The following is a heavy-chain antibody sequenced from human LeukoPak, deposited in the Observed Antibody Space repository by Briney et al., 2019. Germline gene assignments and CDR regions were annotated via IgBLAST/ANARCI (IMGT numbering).Heavy chain of an antibody. Sequence: PGGSLRLSCAASGFSFSSYGMEWVRQAPAKGLEWVGRIKSKTDGGTTDYAAPVKGTFTISRDDSKKTLYLQMNSLKTEDTAVYYCTTDASSGWYQHDYWGQGTQVTVSS. D-gene: IGHD6-19*01. V-gene: IGHV3-15*01. CDR2: IKSKTDGGTT. CDR3: TTDASSGWYQHDY. CDR1: GFSFSSYG. J-gene: IGHJ4*02.